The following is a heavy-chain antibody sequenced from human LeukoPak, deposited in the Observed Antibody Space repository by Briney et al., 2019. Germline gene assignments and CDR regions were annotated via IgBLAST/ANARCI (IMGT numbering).Heavy chain of an antibody. J-gene: IGHJ4*02. CDR3: TRDNPRTTAYSSGSSFDF. CDR1: GGSISSSNW. Sequence: PSETLPLTCAVSGGSISSSNWWIWLRQPPGKGLEWIGEIYHSGRGNTNYNPSLKSRATISIDNAKNQFSLKLRSVTAADTAVYFCTRDNPRTTAYSSGSSFDFWGQGTLVTVSS. CDR2: IYHSGRGNT. V-gene: IGHV4/OR15-8*02. D-gene: IGHD6-19*01.